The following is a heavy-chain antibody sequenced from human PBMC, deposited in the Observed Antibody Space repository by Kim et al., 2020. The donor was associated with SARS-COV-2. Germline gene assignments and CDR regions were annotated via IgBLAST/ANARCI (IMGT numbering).Heavy chain of an antibody. J-gene: IGHJ6*03. CDR3: AKDPAANPYYYYYYMDV. D-gene: IGHD2-2*01. V-gene: IGHV3-23*01. CDR2: ISGSGGST. CDR1: GFTFSSYV. Sequence: GGSLRLSCAASGFTFSSYVMSWVRQAPGKGLEWVSAISGSGGSTYYADSVKGRFTISRDNSKNTLYLQMNSLRAEDTAVYYCAKDPAANPYYYYYYMDVWGKGTTVTVSS.